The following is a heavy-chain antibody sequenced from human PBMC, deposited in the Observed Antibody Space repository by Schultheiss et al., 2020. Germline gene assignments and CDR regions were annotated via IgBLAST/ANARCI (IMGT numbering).Heavy chain of an antibody. D-gene: IGHD3-3*01. J-gene: IGHJ6*02. Sequence: GGSLRLSCAASGFTFSSYAMSWVRQAPGKGLEWVSAISGSGGSTYYADSVKGRFTISRDNSKNTLYLQMNSLRAEDTAVYYCAKHRNRFGVVIRIYYGMDVWGQGTTVTVSS. V-gene: IGHV3-23*01. CDR1: GFTFSSYA. CDR3: AKHRNRFGVVIRIYYGMDV. CDR2: ISGSGGST.